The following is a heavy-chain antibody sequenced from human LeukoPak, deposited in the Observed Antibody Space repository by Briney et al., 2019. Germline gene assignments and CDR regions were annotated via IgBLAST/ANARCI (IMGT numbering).Heavy chain of an antibody. CDR2: ISGRGGST. CDR3: ANLWFGEFD. Sequence: GGSLRLSCAASGFTFSSYAMSWVRQAPGKGLEWVSSISGRGGSTYYADSVRGRFTISRDNSKNTLCLQMNSLRAEDTAVYYCANLWFGEFDWGQGTLVTVSS. J-gene: IGHJ4*02. V-gene: IGHV3-23*01. CDR1: GFTFSSYA. D-gene: IGHD3-10*01.